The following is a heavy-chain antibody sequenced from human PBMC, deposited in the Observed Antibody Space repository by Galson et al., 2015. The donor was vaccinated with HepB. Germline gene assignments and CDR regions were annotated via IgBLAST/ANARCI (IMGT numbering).Heavy chain of an antibody. D-gene: IGHD2-2*02. Sequence: LRLSCAASGFTFSSYAMHWVRQAPGKGLEWVAVISYDGSNKYYADSVKGRFTISRDNSKNTLYLQMNSLRAEDTAVYYCARDLMPDLPAAIIGGMDVWGQGTTVTVSS. J-gene: IGHJ6*02. CDR2: ISYDGSNK. CDR1: GFTFSSYA. CDR3: ARDLMPDLPAAIIGGMDV. V-gene: IGHV3-30-3*01.